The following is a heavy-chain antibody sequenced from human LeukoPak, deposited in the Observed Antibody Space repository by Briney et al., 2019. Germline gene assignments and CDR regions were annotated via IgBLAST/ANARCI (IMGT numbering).Heavy chain of an antibody. J-gene: IGHJ4*02. Sequence: SVKVSCKASGGTFSSYAISWVRQAPGQGLEWMGGIIPIFGTANYAQKFQGRVTITADESTSIAYMELSSLRSEDTAVYYCARGYCSGGSCYDYWGQGTLVTVSS. CDR3: ARGYCSGGSCYDY. CDR1: GGTFSSYA. D-gene: IGHD2-15*01. CDR2: IIPIFGTA. V-gene: IGHV1-69*13.